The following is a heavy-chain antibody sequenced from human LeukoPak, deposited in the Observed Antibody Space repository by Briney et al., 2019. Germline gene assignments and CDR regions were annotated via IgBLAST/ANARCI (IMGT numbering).Heavy chain of an antibody. CDR3: VRDAPTGVYGMDV. D-gene: IGHD1-1*01. CDR2: INPHSGDT. J-gene: IGHJ6*02. Sequence: ASVKVSCKASGYSFTYNHIHWVRQAPGQGLEWMGSINPHSGDTNYTQKFQDRVTMIRDTSNRTVYMEVTRLRSDDTAVYYCVRDAPTGVYGMDVWGQGTTVTVSS. V-gene: IGHV1-2*02. CDR1: GYSFTYNH.